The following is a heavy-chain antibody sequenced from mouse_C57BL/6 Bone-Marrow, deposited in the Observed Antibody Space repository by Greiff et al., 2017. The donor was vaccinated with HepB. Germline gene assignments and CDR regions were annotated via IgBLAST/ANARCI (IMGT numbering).Heavy chain of an antibody. CDR2: IAPSDSST. CDR3: ARSTMVTNFDY. Sequence: QVQLQQPGAALVMPGASVKLSCKASGYTFTSYWMHWVKQRPGQGLEWIGEIAPSDSSTNYNQKFKGKSTLTVDKSSSTAYMQLSSLTSEDSAVYYCARSTMVTNFDYWGQGTTLTVSS. J-gene: IGHJ2*01. D-gene: IGHD2-2*01. CDR1: GYTFTSYW. V-gene: IGHV1-69*01.